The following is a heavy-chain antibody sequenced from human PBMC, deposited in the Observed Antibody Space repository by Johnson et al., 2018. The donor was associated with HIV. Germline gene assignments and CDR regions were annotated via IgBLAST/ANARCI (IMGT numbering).Heavy chain of an antibody. J-gene: IGHJ3*02. Sequence: QVQLVESGGGVVQSGRSLRLSCAASGFTFSTYGMHWVRQAPGKGLEWVTFIQYDGSKKNYAVSVKGRFTISRDNSKNTLFLQMNSLRAEDTAVYYCAKVVSLDARITMKVVAEPFHGVFDIWGQGTMVTVSS. CDR3: AKVVSLDARITMKVVAEPFHGVFDI. CDR1: GFTFSTYG. D-gene: IGHD3-22*01. V-gene: IGHV3-30*02. CDR2: IQYDGSKK.